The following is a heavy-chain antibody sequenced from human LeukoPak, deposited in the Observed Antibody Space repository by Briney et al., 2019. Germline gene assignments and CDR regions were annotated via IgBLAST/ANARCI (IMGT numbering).Heavy chain of an antibody. D-gene: IGHD5-18*01. CDR1: GFTFSSHW. Sequence: GGSLRLSCAASGFTFSSHWMHWVRQVPGKGLVWVSRIKNDGSSTTYADSVKGRFTISRDNAKNTLYLQVNSLRAEDTAVYYCARDRGYSYGDWGQGTLVTVSS. J-gene: IGHJ4*02. CDR3: ARDRGYSYGD. CDR2: IKNDGSST. V-gene: IGHV3-74*01.